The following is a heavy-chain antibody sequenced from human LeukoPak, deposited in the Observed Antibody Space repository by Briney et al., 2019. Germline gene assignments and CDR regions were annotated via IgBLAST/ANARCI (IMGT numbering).Heavy chain of an antibody. Sequence: GGSLRLSCAASGLTVSSNYMSWVRQAPGKGLEWVSIIYISGSTYYADSVKGRFTISRDNSKNTLYLQMNSLRAEDTAVYHCARDRAPYYFDSWGQGTPVTVSS. CDR3: ARDRAPYYFDS. CDR2: IYISGST. CDR1: GLTVSSNY. J-gene: IGHJ4*02. V-gene: IGHV3-66*01.